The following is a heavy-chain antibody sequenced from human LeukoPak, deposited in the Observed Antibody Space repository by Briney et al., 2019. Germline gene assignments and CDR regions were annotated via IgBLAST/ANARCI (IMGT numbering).Heavy chain of an antibody. D-gene: IGHD4-17*01. CDR2: INHSGST. J-gene: IGHJ3*02. Sequence: SETLSLTCAVYGGSFSGYYWSWIRQPPGKGLEWIGEINHSGSTNYNPSLKSRVTISVDTSKNQFSLKLSSVTAADTAVYYCARGLPWTVTTGAFDIWGQGTMVTVSS. CDR3: ARGLPWTVTTGAFDI. CDR1: GGSFSGYY. V-gene: IGHV4-34*01.